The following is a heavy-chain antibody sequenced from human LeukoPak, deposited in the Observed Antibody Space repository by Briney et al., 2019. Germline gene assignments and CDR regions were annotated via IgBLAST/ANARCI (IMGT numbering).Heavy chain of an antibody. CDR2: IYHSGST. Sequence: PSETLSLTCAVSGGSISSSNWWSWVRQPPGKGLEWIGEIYHSGSTYYSPSLKSRVTISLDTSRNQFSLKLNSVTAADTAVYYCAKSNGYGLVDIWGQGTMVTVPS. CDR3: AKSNGYGLVDI. D-gene: IGHD3-10*01. V-gene: IGHV4-4*02. CDR1: GGSISSSNW. J-gene: IGHJ3*02.